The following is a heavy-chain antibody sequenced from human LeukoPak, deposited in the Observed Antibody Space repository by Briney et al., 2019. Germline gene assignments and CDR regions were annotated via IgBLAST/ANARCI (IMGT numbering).Heavy chain of an antibody. CDR1: GFTFSSYA. V-gene: IGHV3-23*01. D-gene: IGHD3-10*01. Sequence: GGSLRLSCAASGFTFSSYAMSWVRQAPGKGLEWVSAISGSGGSTYYADSVKGRFTISRDNSKNTLYLQMSSLRAEDTAVYYCAKDPYYYGSGSYFDYWGQGTLVTVSS. J-gene: IGHJ4*02. CDR3: AKDPYYYGSGSYFDY. CDR2: ISGSGGST.